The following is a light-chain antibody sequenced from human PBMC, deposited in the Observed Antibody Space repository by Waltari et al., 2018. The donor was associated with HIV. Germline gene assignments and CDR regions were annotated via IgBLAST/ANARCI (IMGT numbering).Light chain of an antibody. J-gene: IGLJ2*01. CDR3: TTYTAKDSLL. CDR2: GVN. V-gene: IGLV2-14*03. CDR1: TTDFDLHNF. Sequence: SALTQPASVSGSPGQSVTISCTGTTTDFDLHNFLSWYQQHPGKAPQLIIFGVNYAPSGISSRFSASKSGDTASLTISWLQSGDEADYYCTTYTAKDSLLIGSGTKLTVL.